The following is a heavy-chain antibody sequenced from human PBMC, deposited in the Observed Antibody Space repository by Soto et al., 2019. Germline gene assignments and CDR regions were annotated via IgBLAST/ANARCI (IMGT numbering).Heavy chain of an antibody. CDR2: ISGSGGST. J-gene: IGHJ3*02. CDR3: AKPVRGVSLDAFDI. CDR1: GFTFSSYA. V-gene: IGHV3-23*01. Sequence: GGSLRLSCAASGFTFSSYAMSWVRQAPGKGLEWVSAISGSGGSTYYEDSVKGRFTISRDNSKNWLYMQMNSLRAEDTAVYYCAKPVRGVSLDAFDIWGQGTMVTVSS. D-gene: IGHD3-10*01.